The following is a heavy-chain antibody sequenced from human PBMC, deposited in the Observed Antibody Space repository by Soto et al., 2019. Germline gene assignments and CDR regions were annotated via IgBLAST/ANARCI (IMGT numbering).Heavy chain of an antibody. Sequence: QVQLVEPGGGVVQPGRSLRLSCAASGFTFSSYGMHWVRQAPGKGLEWVAVIWYDGSNKYYADSVKGRFTISRDNSKNTLYLQMNSLRAEDTAVYYCARLGVTGTTNGGYFHYWGQGTLVTVSS. J-gene: IGHJ4*02. V-gene: IGHV3-33*01. CDR3: ARLGVTGTTNGGYFHY. CDR2: IWYDGSNK. CDR1: GFTFSSYG. D-gene: IGHD1-7*01.